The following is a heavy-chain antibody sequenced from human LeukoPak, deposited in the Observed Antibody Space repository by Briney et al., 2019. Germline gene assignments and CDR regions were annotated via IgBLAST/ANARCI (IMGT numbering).Heavy chain of an antibody. Sequence: ASVKVSRKASGYTFTSYYMHWVRQAPGQGLEWMGIINPSGGSTSYAQKFQGRVTMTRDTSTSTVYMELSSLRSEDTAVYYCARDPSRIKYYYDSSGHYYFDYWGQGTLVTVSS. CDR1: GYTFTSYY. J-gene: IGHJ4*02. CDR3: ARDPSRIKYYYDSSGHYYFDY. CDR2: INPSGGST. D-gene: IGHD3-22*01. V-gene: IGHV1-46*01.